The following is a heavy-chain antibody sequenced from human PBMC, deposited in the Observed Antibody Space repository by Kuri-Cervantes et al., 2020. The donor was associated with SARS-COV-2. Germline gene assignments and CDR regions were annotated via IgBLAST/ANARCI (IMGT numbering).Heavy chain of an antibody. Sequence: ASVTVSCKASGYTFTNSYIHWVRQATGQGLEWMGWINPDTGNAGYAQKFQGRVTLTRDTSTSTAFMELSSLRSDDTAVYYCARDQGYSISWYLTWGQGTLVTVSS. V-gene: IGHV1-8*02. CDR2: INPDTGNA. J-gene: IGHJ5*02. CDR1: GYTFTNSY. CDR3: ARDQGYSISWYLT. D-gene: IGHD6-13*01.